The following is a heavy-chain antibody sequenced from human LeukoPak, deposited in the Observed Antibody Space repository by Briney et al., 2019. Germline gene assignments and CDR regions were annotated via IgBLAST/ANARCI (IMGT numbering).Heavy chain of an antibody. D-gene: IGHD6-13*01. Sequence: PGGSLRLSCAASGFPFSSFAMNWVRQAPGKGLEWVSSISSSSSYIYYADSVKGRFTISRDNAKNSLYLQMNSLRAEDTAVYYCARQLGQQLVKGACDYWGQGTLVTVSS. J-gene: IGHJ4*02. V-gene: IGHV3-21*01. CDR1: GFPFSSFA. CDR3: ARQLGQQLVKGACDY. CDR2: ISSSSSYI.